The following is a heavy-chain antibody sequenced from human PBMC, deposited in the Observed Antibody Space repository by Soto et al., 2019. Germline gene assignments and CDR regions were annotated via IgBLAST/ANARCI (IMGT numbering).Heavy chain of an antibody. J-gene: IGHJ4*02. CDR2: IGGSGDNT. CDR1: GFSFSNYA. Sequence: EVQLLESGGGLVQPGGSLRLSCAASGFSFSNYAMTWVRQAPRKGLEWVSSIGGSGDNTWYADSVEGRFTISRDNSKNTLYLQVSSLRAEDTAVYYCARAHYGPGRPAVNWGQGTLVAVS. V-gene: IGHV3-23*01. D-gene: IGHD3-10*01. CDR3: ARAHYGPGRPAVN.